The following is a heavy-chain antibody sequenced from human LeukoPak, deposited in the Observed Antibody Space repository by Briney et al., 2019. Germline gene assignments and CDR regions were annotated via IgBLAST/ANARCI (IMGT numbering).Heavy chain of an antibody. J-gene: IGHJ4*02. Sequence: KPSETLSLTCTVSGGSISSSSYYWGWIRQPPGKGLEWIGSIYYSGSTYYNPSLKSRVTISVDTSKNQFSLKLSSVTAADTAVYYCARSGWPGYWGQGTLVTVSS. CDR1: GGSISSSSYY. CDR3: ARSGWPGY. CDR2: IYYSGST. V-gene: IGHV4-39*01. D-gene: IGHD6-19*01.